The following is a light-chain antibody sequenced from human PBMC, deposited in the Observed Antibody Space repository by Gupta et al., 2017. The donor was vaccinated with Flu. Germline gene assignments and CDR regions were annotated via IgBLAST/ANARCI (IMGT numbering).Light chain of an antibody. CDR2: ADS. J-gene: IGLJ2*01. V-gene: IGLV3-21*02. CDR1: NIGIKS. Sequence: GQTARITCGGNNIGIKSVHWFQQRPGQAPVLVVYADSGRPSGSPERFSGSNSENTATLTITRVEAGDEADYYCQVWDSSSNHVVFGGGTKLTVL. CDR3: QVWDSSSNHVV.